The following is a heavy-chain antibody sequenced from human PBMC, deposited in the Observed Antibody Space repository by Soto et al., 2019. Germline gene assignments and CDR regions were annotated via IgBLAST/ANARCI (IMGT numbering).Heavy chain of an antibody. J-gene: IGHJ3*02. V-gene: IGHV5-51*01. CDR2: IYPGDSDT. CDR3: ASQEMATKNVDAFDI. CDR1: GDSFTRYW. Sequence: GESLKISCKGSGDSFTRYWIGWVRQMPGKGLEWMGIIYPGDSDTRYSPSFQGQVTISADKSISTAYLQWSSLKASDTAMYYCASQEMATKNVDAFDIWGQGTMVTVSS. D-gene: IGHD5-12*01.